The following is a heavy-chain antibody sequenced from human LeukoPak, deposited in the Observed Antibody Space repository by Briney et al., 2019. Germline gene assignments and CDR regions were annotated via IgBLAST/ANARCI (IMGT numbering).Heavy chain of an antibody. V-gene: IGHV3-23*01. D-gene: IGHD2-2*03. Sequence: GGPLRLSCVAAGFTFSSYAMGWVRQAPWKGLEWVSAISGSGPYTFYTDSVKGRFTISRDSSKTTLYLQMNSLRAEDTALYYCAKHGYCSGISCFFDFWGQGTLVTVSS. CDR3: AKHGYCSGISCFFDF. CDR2: ISGSGPYT. CDR1: GFTFSSYA. J-gene: IGHJ4*02.